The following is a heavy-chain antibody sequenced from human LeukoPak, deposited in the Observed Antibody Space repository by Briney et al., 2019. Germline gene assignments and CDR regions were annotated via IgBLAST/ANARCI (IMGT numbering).Heavy chain of an antibody. D-gene: IGHD3-16*01. Sequence: GGSLRLSCAASGFTFSSYSMNWVRQAPGKGLEWVSSISSSSSYIYYADSVKGRFTISRDNSKNTLYLQMNSLRDEDTAVYYCASGDYMDYWSQGTLVTVSS. CDR1: GFTFSSYS. J-gene: IGHJ4*02. CDR2: ISSSSSYI. CDR3: ASGDYMDY. V-gene: IGHV3-21*01.